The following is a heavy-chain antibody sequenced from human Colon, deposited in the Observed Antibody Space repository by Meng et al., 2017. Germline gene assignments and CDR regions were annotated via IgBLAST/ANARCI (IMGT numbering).Heavy chain of an antibody. CDR3: ARVNGDFDEAWFDP. J-gene: IGHJ5*02. V-gene: IGHV4-61*03. D-gene: IGHD4-17*01. CDR1: GASVSSDSHY. CDR2: IYYTGNT. Sequence: QVQVQESDHGLVRPSETLSLTCTVSGASVSSDSHYWSWIRQSPGKGLEWIGYIYYTGNTNYNPSLASRVSMSLDTSKNHFSLHLTSVTAADTAIYYCARVNGDFDEAWFDPWGQGTLVTVSS.